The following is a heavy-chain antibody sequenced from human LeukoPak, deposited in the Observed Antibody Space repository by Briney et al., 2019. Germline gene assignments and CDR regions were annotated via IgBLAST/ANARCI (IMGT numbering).Heavy chain of an antibody. V-gene: IGHV3-74*01. D-gene: IGHD4-11*01. CDR3: TTDFLLQGDY. CDR2: INSDGSST. Sequence: PGGSLRLSCAASGFTFSSYWMHWVRQAPGKGLVWVSRINSDGSSTSYADSVKGRFTISRDNAKNTLYLQMNSLKTEDTAVYYCTTDFLLQGDYWGQGTLVTVSS. CDR1: GFTFSSYW. J-gene: IGHJ4*02.